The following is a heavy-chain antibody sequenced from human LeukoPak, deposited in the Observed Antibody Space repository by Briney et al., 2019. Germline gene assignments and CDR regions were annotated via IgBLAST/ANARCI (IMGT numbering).Heavy chain of an antibody. CDR2: IYPGDSDT. CDR1: GSSFTNYW. Sequence: GASLQISCEGSGSSFTNYWIAWGRQLPGKGLEWMGIIYPGDSDTRYSPSFQGQVTISADKSISTAYLQWSSLKASDTAMYYCARLGYCSSTSCYGGDYWGQGTLVTVSS. J-gene: IGHJ4*02. D-gene: IGHD2-2*01. V-gene: IGHV5-51*01. CDR3: ARLGYCSSTSCYGGDY.